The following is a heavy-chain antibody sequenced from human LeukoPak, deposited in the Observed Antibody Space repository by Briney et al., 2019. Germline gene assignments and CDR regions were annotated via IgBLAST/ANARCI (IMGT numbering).Heavy chain of an antibody. Sequence: GGSLRLSCAASGFSFSSYWMSWVRQAPGKGLEWVAVISYDGSNKYYADSVKGRFTISRDNSKNTLYLQMNSLRAEDTAVYYCAGELTTTDAFDIWGQGTMVTVSS. CDR3: AGELTTTDAFDI. J-gene: IGHJ3*02. D-gene: IGHD4-17*01. V-gene: IGHV3-30-3*01. CDR2: ISYDGSNK. CDR1: GFSFSSYW.